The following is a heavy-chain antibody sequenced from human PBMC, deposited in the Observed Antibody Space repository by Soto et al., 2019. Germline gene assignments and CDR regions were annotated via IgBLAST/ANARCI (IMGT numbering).Heavy chain of an antibody. J-gene: IGHJ6*02. CDR1: GYTFTSYG. V-gene: IGHV1-8*01. D-gene: IGHD4-17*01. CDR3: ARVRATVTTGGMDV. Sequence: ASVKVSCKASGYTFTSYGINWVRQATGQGLEWMGWMNPNSGNTGYAQKFQGRVTMTRNTSISTAYMELSSLRSEDTAVYYCARVRATVTTGGMDVWGQGTTVTVSS. CDR2: MNPNSGNT.